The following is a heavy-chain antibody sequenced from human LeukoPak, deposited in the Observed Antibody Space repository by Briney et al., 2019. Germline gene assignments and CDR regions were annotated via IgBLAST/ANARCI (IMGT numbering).Heavy chain of an antibody. Sequence: PSETLSLTCTVSGGSISSGSYYWSWIRQPPGKGLEWIGYIYYSGSTNYNPSLKSRVTISVDTSKNQFSLKLSSVTAADTAVYYCARAHCSSTSCYLYYFDYWGQGTLVTVSS. CDR3: ARAHCSSTSCYLYYFDY. V-gene: IGHV4-61*01. J-gene: IGHJ4*02. CDR1: GGSISSGSYY. D-gene: IGHD2-2*01. CDR2: IYYSGST.